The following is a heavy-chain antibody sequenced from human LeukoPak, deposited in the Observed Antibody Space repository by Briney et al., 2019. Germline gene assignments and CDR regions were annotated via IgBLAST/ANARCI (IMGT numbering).Heavy chain of an antibody. CDR3: AKVVRGVYTDVDAFDI. CDR2: INWNGGNT. J-gene: IGHJ3*02. V-gene: IGHV3-20*04. CDR1: GFTFSSYS. Sequence: GGSLRLSCAASGFTFSSYSMNWVRQAPGKGLEWVSGINWNGGNTGYADSVKGRFTISRDNAKSSLYLQMNSLRAEDTALYYCAKVVRGVYTDVDAFDIWGQGTMVTVSS. D-gene: IGHD3-10*02.